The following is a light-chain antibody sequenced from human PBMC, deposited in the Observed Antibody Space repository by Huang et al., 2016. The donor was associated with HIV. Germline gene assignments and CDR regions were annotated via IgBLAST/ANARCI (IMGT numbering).Light chain of an antibody. Sequence: EIVMTQSPVTLSVSPGERATLSCRASQSVSSNLAWYQQKPGQAPRLLIYGASTRATGIPARFSALGSGTEFTLTISSLQSEDFAVYYCQQYNNWPPMYTFGQGTNLEIK. CDR2: GAS. CDR3: QQYNNWPPMYT. V-gene: IGKV3-15*01. CDR1: QSVSSN. J-gene: IGKJ2*01.